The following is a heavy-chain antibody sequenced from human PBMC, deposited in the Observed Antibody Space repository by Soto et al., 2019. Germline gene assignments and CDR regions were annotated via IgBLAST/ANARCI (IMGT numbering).Heavy chain of an antibody. D-gene: IGHD6-13*01. Sequence: LSLTCTVSGDSIGSYYWSWIRQPPGKGLEWIGYIYYSGSTNYSPSLKSRVTISVDTSKNQFSLKLTSVTAADTAVYYCARVGQQLTFNWFDPWGQGTLVTVSS. CDR1: GDSIGSYY. J-gene: IGHJ5*02. CDR3: ARVGQQLTFNWFDP. V-gene: IGHV4-59*01. CDR2: IYYSGST.